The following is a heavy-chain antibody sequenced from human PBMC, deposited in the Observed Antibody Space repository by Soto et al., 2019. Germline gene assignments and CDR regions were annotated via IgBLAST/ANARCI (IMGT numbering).Heavy chain of an antibody. V-gene: IGHV4-30-2*01. CDR3: AREGRSGWAHYFDY. CDR1: GDSVTSGGYS. D-gene: IGHD6-25*01. CDR2: IFHSAFT. J-gene: IGHJ4*02. Sequence: TLSLTCTVSGDSVTSGGYSWRWIREPPGKGLEWIGYIFHSAFTSYNPSLQSRLTISPDRSKNQFSLKLNSVTAADTAVYYCAREGRSGWAHYFDYWGPGDLV.